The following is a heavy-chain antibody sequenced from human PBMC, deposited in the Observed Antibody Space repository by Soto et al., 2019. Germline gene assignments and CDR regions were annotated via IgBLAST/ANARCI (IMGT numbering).Heavy chain of an antibody. CDR2: IYYSGST. Sequence: PSETLSLTCTVSGGSISSGDYYWSWIRQPPGKGLEWIGYIYYSGSTYYNPSLKSRITISVDTSKNQFSLKLSSVTAADTAVYYCARAQDGYCFDYWGQGTLVTVSS. CDR3: ARAQDGYCFDY. J-gene: IGHJ4*02. D-gene: IGHD2-15*01. CDR1: GGSISSGDYY. V-gene: IGHV4-30-4*01.